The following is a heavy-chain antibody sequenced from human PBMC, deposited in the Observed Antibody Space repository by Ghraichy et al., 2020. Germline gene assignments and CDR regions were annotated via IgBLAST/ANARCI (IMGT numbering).Heavy chain of an antibody. CDR1: GGSLSGSGYY. Sequence: SETLSLTCAVYGGSLSGSGYYCSWIRQPPGKGLEWIGEINHSRTTNYNPSLKSRVTISADTSKKQFSLRLRSVTAADTAVYYCATSRGDYDIRSGVVATYGMDVWGQGTTVTVSS. J-gene: IGHJ6*02. CDR2: INHSRTT. V-gene: IGHV4-34*01. CDR3: ATSRGDYDIRSGVVATYGMDV. D-gene: IGHD3-3*01.